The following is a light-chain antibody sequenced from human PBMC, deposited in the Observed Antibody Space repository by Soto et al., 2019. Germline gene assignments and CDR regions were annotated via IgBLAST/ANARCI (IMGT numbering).Light chain of an antibody. J-gene: IGKJ4*01. CDR3: QQYNSYSPLLT. Sequence: DIQMTQSPSTLSASVGNRVTIICRASQSISSWLAWYQQKPGKAPKLLIYGASSLESGVPSRFSGSGSGTEFTLTISSLQPDDFATYYCQQYNSYSPLLTFGGGTKVDIK. V-gene: IGKV1-5*02. CDR2: GAS. CDR1: QSISSW.